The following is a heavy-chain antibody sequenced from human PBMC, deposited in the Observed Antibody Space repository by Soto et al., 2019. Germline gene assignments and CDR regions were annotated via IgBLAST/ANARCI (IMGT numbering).Heavy chain of an antibody. CDR2: INPSGGST. J-gene: IGHJ4*02. CDR3: ARGLIYDSCGNYFDY. V-gene: IGHV1-46*01. D-gene: IGHD3-22*01. Sequence: ASVKVSCKASGYTFTSYYMHWVRQAPGQGLEWMRIINPSGGSTRYAQKFQGRVTMTRDTSTSTVYMEQSSLRSEDTTVYYCARGLIYDSCGNYFDYWGQQTLVTVSS. CDR1: GYTFTSYY.